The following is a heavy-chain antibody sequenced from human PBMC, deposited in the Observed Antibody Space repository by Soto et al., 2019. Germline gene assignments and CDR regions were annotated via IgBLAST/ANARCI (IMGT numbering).Heavy chain of an antibody. J-gene: IGHJ4*02. V-gene: IGHV3-23*01. CDR3: ADNCGVDCHSVFFY. CDR1: GFSFSNYA. Sequence: EVQLLESGGGLVQPGGSLRLSCAASGFSFSNYAMSWVRQAPGKGLEWVSGISGGGGSSYYADSVKGRFTISRDNSKNALYLQMHSLRAEDTALYYCADNCGVDCHSVFFYWGQGTLVIVSS. CDR2: ISGGGGSS. D-gene: IGHD2-21*02.